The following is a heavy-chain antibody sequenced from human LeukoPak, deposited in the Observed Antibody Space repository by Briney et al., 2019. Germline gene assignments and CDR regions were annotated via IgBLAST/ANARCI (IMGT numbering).Heavy chain of an antibody. V-gene: IGHV3-30-3*01. J-gene: IGHJ6*02. D-gene: IGHD1-14*01. Sequence: GGSLRLSCAASGFTFSSYALHWVRQAPGKGLEWVAIISHDGNTKHYADAVKGRFTISRDNSKDTPYLQMNSLRVEDTAVYYCARDGGNPRGYYHYGMDVWGQGTTVTVSS. CDR3: ARDGGNPRGYYHYGMDV. CDR1: GFTFSSYA. CDR2: ISHDGNTK.